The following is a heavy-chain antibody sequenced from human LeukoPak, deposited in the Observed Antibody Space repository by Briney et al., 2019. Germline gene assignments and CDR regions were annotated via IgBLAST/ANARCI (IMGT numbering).Heavy chain of an antibody. V-gene: IGHV3-9*01. J-gene: IGHJ6*02. CDR2: ISWNSGSI. CDR3: AKDIAEAAAAGTLGMDV. Sequence: GVSLRLSCAASGFTFDDYAMHWVRQAPGKGLEWVSGISWNSGSIGYADSVKGRFTISRDNAKNSLYLQMNSLRAEDTALYYCAKDIAEAAAAGTLGMDVWGQGTTVTVSS. D-gene: IGHD6-13*01. CDR1: GFTFDDYA.